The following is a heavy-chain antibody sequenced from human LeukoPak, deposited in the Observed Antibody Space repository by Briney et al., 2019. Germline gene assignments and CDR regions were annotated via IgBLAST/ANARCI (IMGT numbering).Heavy chain of an antibody. J-gene: IGHJ6*03. Sequence: SGGSLRLSCAASGFTFSSYAMNWVRQAPGKGLEWVSVIYSGGSTYYADSVKGRFTISRDNSKNTLYLQMNSLRAEDTAVYYCARAPYYYDSSGYYPARKIYYYMDVWGKGTTVTISS. CDR2: IYSGGST. D-gene: IGHD3-22*01. CDR3: ARAPYYYDSSGYYPARKIYYYMDV. CDR1: GFTFSSYA. V-gene: IGHV3-66*01.